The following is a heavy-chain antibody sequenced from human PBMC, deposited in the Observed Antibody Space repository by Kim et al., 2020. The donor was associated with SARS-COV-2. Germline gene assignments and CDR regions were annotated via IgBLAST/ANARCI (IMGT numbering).Heavy chain of an antibody. CDR2: IKDDGSEK. J-gene: IGHJ4*02. D-gene: IGHD3-3*01. CDR1: GFTSSIYS. Sequence: GGSLRLSCVASGFTSSIYSMNWVRQAPGKGLEWVANIKDDGSEKYSMDTVKGRFTISRDNGKNSVYLQMNSLRAEDTAIYYCVRDIGGMSLPDNWGQWTLVTVSS. V-gene: IGHV3-7*03. CDR3: VRDIGGMSLPDN.